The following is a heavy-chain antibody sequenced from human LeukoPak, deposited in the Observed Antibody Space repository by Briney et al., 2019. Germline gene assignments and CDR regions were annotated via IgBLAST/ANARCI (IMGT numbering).Heavy chain of an antibody. D-gene: IGHD3-16*02. Sequence: GGSLRLSCAASGFTFNSFAMNWVRQAPGKGLEWVSSISGSDGSSHYADFVKGRLTISRDNSKNTLHLQMNSLRAEDTAVYYCAKSLGVGGYTRYKGFDQWGQGTLVTVSS. CDR1: GFTFNSFA. CDR3: AKSLGVGGYTRYKGFDQ. CDR2: ISGSDGSS. J-gene: IGHJ4*02. V-gene: IGHV3-23*01.